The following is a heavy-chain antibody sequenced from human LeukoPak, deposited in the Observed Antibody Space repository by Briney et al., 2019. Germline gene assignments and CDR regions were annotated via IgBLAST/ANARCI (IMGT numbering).Heavy chain of an antibody. CDR3: AIGRGYSYGLRSPISG. V-gene: IGHV1-8*01. CDR2: MNPNSGNT. J-gene: IGHJ4*02. Sequence: ASVKVSCKASGHTFTSYDINWVRQATGQGLEWMGWMNPNSGNTGYAQKFQGRVTMTRNTSISTAYMELGSLRSEDTAVYYCAIGRGYSYGLRSPISGRGQGTLVTVSS. D-gene: IGHD5-18*01. CDR1: GHTFTSYD.